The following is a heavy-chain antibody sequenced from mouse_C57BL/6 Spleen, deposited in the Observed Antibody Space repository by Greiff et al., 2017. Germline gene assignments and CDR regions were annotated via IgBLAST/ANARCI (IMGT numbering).Heavy chain of an antibody. J-gene: IGHJ4*01. CDR2: IRSKSNNYAT. D-gene: IGHD2-3*01. CDR1: GFSFNTYA. CDR3: VRLDGYRWAMDY. V-gene: IGHV10-1*01. Sequence: EVKLVESGGGLVQPKGSLKLSCAASGFSFNTYAMNWVRQAPGKGLEWVARIRSKSNNYATYYADSVKDRFTISRDDSESMLYLQMNNLKTEDTAMYYCVRLDGYRWAMDYWGQGTSVTVSS.